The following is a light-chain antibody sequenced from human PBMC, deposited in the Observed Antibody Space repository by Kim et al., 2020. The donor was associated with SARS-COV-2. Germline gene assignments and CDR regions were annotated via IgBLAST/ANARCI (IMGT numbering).Light chain of an antibody. J-gene: IGKJ2*01. CDR3: LQHNSYPYT. V-gene: IGKV1-17*03. Sequence: SASVRDRLPLTCRASQGINNCLSWFQQNPGNGPTRQLYAASSLQSGAPQRFSGSGSGTEFTLTISPLQPEDFATYFCLQHNSYPYTFGQETKLEI. CDR1: QGINNC. CDR2: AAS.